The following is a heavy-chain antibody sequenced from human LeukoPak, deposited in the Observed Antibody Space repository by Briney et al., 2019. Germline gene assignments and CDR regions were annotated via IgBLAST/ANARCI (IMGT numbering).Heavy chain of an antibody. CDR1: GYTLTELS. Sequence: ASVKVSCKVSGYTLTELSMHWVRQAPGKGLEWMGGFDPEDGETIYAQKFQGRVTMTEDTSTDTAYMELSSLRSEDTAMYYCATGAGYYDSSGYYFDYWGQGTLVTVSS. V-gene: IGHV1-24*01. J-gene: IGHJ4*02. D-gene: IGHD3-22*01. CDR2: FDPEDGET. CDR3: ATGAGYYDSSGYYFDY.